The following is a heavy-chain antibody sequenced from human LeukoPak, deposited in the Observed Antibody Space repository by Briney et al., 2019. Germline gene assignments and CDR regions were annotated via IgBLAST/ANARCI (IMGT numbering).Heavy chain of an antibody. CDR1: GGSFSGYY. J-gene: IGHJ4*02. D-gene: IGHD3-22*01. CDR2: INHSGST. Sequence: SETLSLTCAVYGGSFSGYYWSWIRQPPGKGLEWIGEINHSGSTNYNPSLKSRVTISVDTSKNQFSLKLSSATAADTAVYYCARVLVTYDSSGYNVDYWGQGTLVTVSS. CDR3: ARVLVTYDSSGYNVDY. V-gene: IGHV4-34*01.